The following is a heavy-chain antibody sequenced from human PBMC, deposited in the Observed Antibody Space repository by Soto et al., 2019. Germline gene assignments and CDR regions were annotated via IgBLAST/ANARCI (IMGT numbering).Heavy chain of an antibody. V-gene: IGHV4-34*01. Sequence: QVQLQQWGAGLLKPSETLSLTCAVYGGSFSGYYWSWIRQPPGKGLEWIGEINHSGSTNYNPSLKSRVTLSVDTSKTQFSLKLSSVTAADTAVYYCARGYGRSFDYWGQGTLVTVSS. CDR3: ARGYGRSFDY. CDR2: INHSGST. J-gene: IGHJ4*02. D-gene: IGHD3-10*01. CDR1: GGSFSGYY.